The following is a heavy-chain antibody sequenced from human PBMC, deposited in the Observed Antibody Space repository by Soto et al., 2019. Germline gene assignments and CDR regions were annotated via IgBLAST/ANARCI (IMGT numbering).Heavy chain of an antibody. CDR1: GFTFSSYG. CDR3: ARENCSSTSCSETFDY. V-gene: IGHV3-33*01. CDR2: IWYDGSNK. J-gene: IGHJ4*02. D-gene: IGHD2-2*01. Sequence: QVQLVESGGGVVQPGRSLRLSCAASGFTFSSYGMHWVRQAPGKGLEWVAVIWYDGSNKYYADSVKGRFTISRDNSKNTLYLQMNSLRAEDTAVYYCARENCSSTSCSETFDYWGQGTLVTVSS.